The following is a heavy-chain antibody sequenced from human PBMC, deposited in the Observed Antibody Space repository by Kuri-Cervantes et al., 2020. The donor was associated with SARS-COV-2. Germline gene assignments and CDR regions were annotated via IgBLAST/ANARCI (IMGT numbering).Heavy chain of an antibody. CDR1: GFTFSSYA. V-gene: IGHV3-30-3*01. D-gene: IGHD4-23*01. CDR3: ARETVVTNQYYFDY. CDR2: ISYDGSNK. J-gene: IGHJ4*02. Sequence: GGSLRLSCAASGFTFSSYAMHWVRQAPGKGLEWVAVISYDGSNKHYADSVKGRFTISRDNSKNTLYLQMNSLRAEDTAVYYCARETVVTNQYYFDYWGQGTLVTVSS.